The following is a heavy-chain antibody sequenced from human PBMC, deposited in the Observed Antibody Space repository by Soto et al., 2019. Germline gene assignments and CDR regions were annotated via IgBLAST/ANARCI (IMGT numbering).Heavy chain of an antibody. CDR2: IWYDGSNA. Sequence: QVQLVESGGGVVQPGRSLRLSCAASVFTFSIFGMHWVRQAPGKGLEWAAIIWYDGSNAYYADSVRGRFTISRDNSKNTVYLQMNSLRAEDTAVYYCARDKGSSTVVSGISQEGYFDSWGQGTLVTVSS. J-gene: IGHJ4*02. CDR1: VFTFSIFG. D-gene: IGHD6-19*01. V-gene: IGHV3-33*01. CDR3: ARDKGSSTVVSGISQEGYFDS.